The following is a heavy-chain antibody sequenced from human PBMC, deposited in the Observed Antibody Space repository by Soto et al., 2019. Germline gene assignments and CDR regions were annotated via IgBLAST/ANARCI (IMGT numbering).Heavy chain of an antibody. V-gene: IGHV1-18*01. Sequence: QVQLVQSGDEVKKPGASVKVSCKASGYIFVNYGIAWVRQAPGQGLGWMGWISPYTGNTHSASKVQGRLTMTPYTSTRAADSAVGSLTSDDTAVYYCVMVDNYVTPAPQDVWGQGTTVTVSS. J-gene: IGHJ6*02. D-gene: IGHD3-16*01. CDR3: VMVDNYVTPAPQDV. CDR2: ISPYTGNT. CDR1: GYIFVNYG.